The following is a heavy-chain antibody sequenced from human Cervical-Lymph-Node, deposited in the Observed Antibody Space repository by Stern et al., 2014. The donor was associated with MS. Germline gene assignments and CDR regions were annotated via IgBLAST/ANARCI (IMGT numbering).Heavy chain of an antibody. V-gene: IGHV3-30-3*01. CDR1: GFTFSSYA. Sequence: DQLVESGGGVVQPGRSLRLSCAASGFTFSSYAMHWVRQAPGKGLEWVAVISYDGSNKYYADSVKGRFTISRDNSKNTLYLQMNSLRAEDTAVYYCATLDIPKRTHKNYWGQGTLVTVSS. CDR2: ISYDGSNK. J-gene: IGHJ4*02. CDR3: ATLDIPKRTHKNY. D-gene: IGHD2-2*01.